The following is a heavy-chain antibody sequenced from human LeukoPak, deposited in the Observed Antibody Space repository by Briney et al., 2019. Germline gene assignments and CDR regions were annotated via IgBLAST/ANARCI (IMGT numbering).Heavy chain of an antibody. CDR3: ARSVIAVAGYDAFDI. CDR1: GFTFSAYS. CDR2: ISSRSFTI. D-gene: IGHD6-19*01. Sequence: GGSLRLSCAASGFTFSAYSMNWVRQAPGKGLDWVSYISSRSFTIYYADSVKGRFTISRDNAKNSLYLEMNSLRNEDTAVYYCARSVIAVAGYDAFDIWGQGTVVTVSS. J-gene: IGHJ3*02. V-gene: IGHV3-48*02.